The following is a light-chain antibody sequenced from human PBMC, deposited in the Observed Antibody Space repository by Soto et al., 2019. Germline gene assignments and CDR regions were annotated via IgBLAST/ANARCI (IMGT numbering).Light chain of an antibody. CDR2: DAS. CDR1: QSISSF. J-gene: IGKJ5*01. Sequence: EIVLTQSPATLSLSPGKRATLSCRASQSISSFLAWFQQKPGQAPRLLIYDASNRATGIPARFSGSGSGTDFTLTISGLEPEDFAVYYCQQRSNWPITFGQGTRLEIK. CDR3: QQRSNWPIT. V-gene: IGKV3-11*01.